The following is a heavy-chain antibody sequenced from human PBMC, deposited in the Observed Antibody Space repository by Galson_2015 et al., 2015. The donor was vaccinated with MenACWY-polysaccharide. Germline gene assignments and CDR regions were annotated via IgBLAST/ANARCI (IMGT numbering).Heavy chain of an antibody. J-gene: IGHJ6*02. CDR2: IYPGDSDT. CDR3: ARSRLAAAGNYYFYGMDV. D-gene: IGHD6-13*01. CDR1: GSSFTTYW. Sequence: QSGAEVTKPGESLKISCKGSGSSFTTYWIAWVRQMPGKGLEWMGIIYPGDSDTRYSPSFQGQVTISADKSISTAYLQWGSLRASDTAMYYCARSRLAAAGNYYFYGMDVWGQGTTVTVSS. V-gene: IGHV5-51*03.